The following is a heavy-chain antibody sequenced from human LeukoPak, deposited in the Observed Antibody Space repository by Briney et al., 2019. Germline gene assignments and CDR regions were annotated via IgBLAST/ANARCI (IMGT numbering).Heavy chain of an antibody. V-gene: IGHV4-34*01. CDR2: INHSGST. CDR1: GGSFSGYY. Sequence: SETLSLTCAVYGGSFSGYYWSWIRQPPGKGLEWIGEINHSGSTNYNPSLKSRVTISVDTSKNRFSLKLSSVTAADTAVYYCARVENYGSGSLDYWGQGTLATVSS. J-gene: IGHJ4*02. CDR3: ARVENYGSGSLDY. D-gene: IGHD3-10*01.